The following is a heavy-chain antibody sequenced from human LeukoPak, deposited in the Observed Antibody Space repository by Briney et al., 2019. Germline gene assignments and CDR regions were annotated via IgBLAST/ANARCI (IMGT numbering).Heavy chain of an antibody. D-gene: IGHD5-18*01. V-gene: IGHV1-69*04. CDR2: IIPILGIA. Sequence: SVKVSCKASGGTFSSYAICWVRQAPGQGLEWMGRIIPILGIANYAQKFQGRVTITADKSTSTAYMELSSLRSEDTAVYYCARLSSTAMAPFDPWGQGTLVTVSS. CDR1: GGTFSSYA. J-gene: IGHJ5*02. CDR3: ARLSSTAMAPFDP.